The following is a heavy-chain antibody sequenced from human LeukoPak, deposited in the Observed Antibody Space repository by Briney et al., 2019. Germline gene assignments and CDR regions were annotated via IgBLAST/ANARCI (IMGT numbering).Heavy chain of an antibody. CDR1: GDSVSSNTAG. D-gene: IGHD1-1*01. Sequence: SQTLSLTCAISGDSVSSNTAGWNWIRQSPSRGLEWLGRTYYSSKWYNDFAPSLRNRITINPDTSKNQFSLQLNSVTAADTAMYYCARVFRADGYIRQLIGFDYWGPGVLVTVSS. CDR2: TYYSSKWYN. J-gene: IGHJ4*01. V-gene: IGHV6-1*01. CDR3: ARVFRADGYIRQLIGFDY.